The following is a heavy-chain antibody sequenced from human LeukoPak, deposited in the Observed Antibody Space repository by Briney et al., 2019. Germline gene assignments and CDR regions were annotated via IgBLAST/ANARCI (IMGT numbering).Heavy chain of an antibody. J-gene: IGHJ3*02. D-gene: IGHD3-3*01. Sequence: PGRSLRLSCATSGFTFDDYAMYWVRQDPGKGLEWVSGISWNSGSIVYADSVKGRFTISRDNAKNSLYLQMNSLRVEDTALYYCARGNLDLPAFDIWGQGTMVTVSS. CDR3: ARGNLDLPAFDI. CDR1: GFTFDDYA. V-gene: IGHV3-9*01. CDR2: ISWNSGSI.